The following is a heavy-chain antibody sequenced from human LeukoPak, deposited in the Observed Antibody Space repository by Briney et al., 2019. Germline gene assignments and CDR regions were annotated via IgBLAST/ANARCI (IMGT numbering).Heavy chain of an antibody. V-gene: IGHV3-48*01. CDR1: GFTFSNYN. CDR3: AREGLPYSADY. CDR2: ISSSSSTI. D-gene: IGHD1-26*01. J-gene: IGHJ4*02. Sequence: PGGSLRLSCAASGFTFSNYNLIWVRQAPGKGLEWVSYISSSSSTIHYADSVKGRFTISRDNARNSLSLQMNSLTADDTGVYYCAREGLPYSADYWGQGTLVTVSS.